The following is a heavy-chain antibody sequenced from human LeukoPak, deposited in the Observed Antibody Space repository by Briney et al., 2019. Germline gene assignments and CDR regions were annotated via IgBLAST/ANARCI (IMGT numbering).Heavy chain of an antibody. CDR1: GFTFSSYG. CDR2: ISYDGSNK. J-gene: IGHJ3*02. CDR3: AKAIRPFDAFDI. V-gene: IGHV3-30*18. Sequence: GGSLRLSCAASGFTFSSYGMHWVRQAPGKGLEWVAVISYDGSNKYYADSVKGRFTISRDNSKNTLYLQMNSLRAEDTAVYYCAKAIRPFDAFDIWGQGTMVTVPS.